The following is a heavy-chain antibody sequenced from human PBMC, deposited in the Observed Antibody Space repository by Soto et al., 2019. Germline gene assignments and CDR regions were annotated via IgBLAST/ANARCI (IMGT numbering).Heavy chain of an antibody. V-gene: IGHV2-5*02. J-gene: IGHJ5*02. CDR1: GFSFSTSGVG. CDR3: ARWRYYFFWRGYANNWFDP. CDR2: IYWDDDK. D-gene: IGHD3-3*01. Sequence: QITLKESGPPLVKPTQTLTLTCTFSGFSFSTSGVGVGWIRHPPGKALEWLALIYWDDDKRYSPSLKSRLTIAKAASKNHVVLTMPDKDPEDTATYYCARWRYYFFWRGYANNWFDPRGQGTLVTVSS.